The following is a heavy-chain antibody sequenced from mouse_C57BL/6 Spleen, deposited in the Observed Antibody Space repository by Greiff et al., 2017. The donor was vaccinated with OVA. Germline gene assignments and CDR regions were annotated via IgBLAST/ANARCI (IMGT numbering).Heavy chain of an antibody. CDR2: NSSGSSTI. D-gene: IGHD2-3*01. CDR1: GFTFSDYG. V-gene: IGHV5-17*01. J-gene: IGHJ2*01. Sequence: EVHLVESGGGLVKPGGSLKLSCAASGFTFSDYGMHWVRQAPEKGLEWVAYNSSGSSTIYYADTVKGRFTISRDNAKNTLFLQMTSLRSEDTAMYYCARRSYDGYWDYWGQGTTLTVSS. CDR3: ARRSYDGYWDY.